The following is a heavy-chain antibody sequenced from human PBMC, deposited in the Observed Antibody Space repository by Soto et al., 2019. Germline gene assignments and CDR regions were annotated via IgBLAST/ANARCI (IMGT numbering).Heavy chain of an antibody. D-gene: IGHD3-10*01. CDR1: GYTFTSYA. CDR2: INAGNGNT. Sequence: ASVKVSCKASGYTFTSYAMHWVRQAPGQRLEWMGWINAGNGNTKYSQKFQGRVTITRDTSASTAYMELSSLRSKDTAVYYCARDLPQLLWFGELTADYYYGMDVWGQGTTVTVSS. CDR3: ARDLPQLLWFGELTADYYYGMDV. V-gene: IGHV1-3*01. J-gene: IGHJ6*02.